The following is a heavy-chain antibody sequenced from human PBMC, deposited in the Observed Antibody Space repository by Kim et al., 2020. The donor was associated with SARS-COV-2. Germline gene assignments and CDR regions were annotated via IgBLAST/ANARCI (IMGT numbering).Heavy chain of an antibody. D-gene: IGHD6-13*01. V-gene: IGHV1-69*06. CDR3: ARGPRTAAAGTVYYHYGM. J-gene: IGHJ6*01. Sequence: SVKVSCKTSGGTFSSFGITWVRQAPGQGLEWVGTIIPIYGTTNYAQKYQGRVTITADKSTSATYMEMSSLRSDDTALYYCARGPRTAAAGTVYYHYGM. CDR1: GGTFSSFG. CDR2: IIPIYGTT.